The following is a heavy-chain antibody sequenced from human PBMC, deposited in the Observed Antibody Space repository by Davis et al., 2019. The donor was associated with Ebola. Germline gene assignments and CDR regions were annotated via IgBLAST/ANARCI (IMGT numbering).Heavy chain of an antibody. D-gene: IGHD6-13*01. CDR3: ARADWGIAAAGNAFDI. CDR1: GGSISNYY. Sequence: SETLSLTCTVSGGSISNYYWSWIRQPPGKGLEWIGYIYYSGSTNYNPSLKSRVTISVDTSKNQFSLRLSSVTAADTAVYYCARADWGIAAAGNAFDIWGQGTMVTVSS. V-gene: IGHV4-59*12. J-gene: IGHJ3*02. CDR2: IYYSGST.